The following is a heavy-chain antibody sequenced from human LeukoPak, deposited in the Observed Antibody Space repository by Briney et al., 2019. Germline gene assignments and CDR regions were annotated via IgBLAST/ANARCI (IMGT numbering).Heavy chain of an antibody. Sequence: PSGTLSLTCAVSGDSLNTNTWWSWVRQPPGKGLEWTGEIFHSGSTNYHPSLESRLTISMDKSKNSFSLRLTSVTAADTAVYYCARELFGARAFQYWGQGILVTVSS. V-gene: IGHV4-4*02. D-gene: IGHD3-3*01. CDR2: IFHSGST. CDR3: ARELFGARAFQY. J-gene: IGHJ4*02. CDR1: GDSLNTNTW.